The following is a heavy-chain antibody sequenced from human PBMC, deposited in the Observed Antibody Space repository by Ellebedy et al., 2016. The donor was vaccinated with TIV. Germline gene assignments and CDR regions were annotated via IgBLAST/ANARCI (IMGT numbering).Heavy chain of an antibody. CDR2: IYTTGST. D-gene: IGHD6-13*01. Sequence: SETLSLXXTVSGGSISSGSYYWSWIRQPAGKGLEWIGRIYTTGSTSYNPSLKSRVTMSVDRSKNQFSLKLSSVTAADTAVYYCARVDPIDTMSWPDDDAFDIWGQGTKVTVSS. J-gene: IGHJ3*02. V-gene: IGHV4-61*02. CDR3: ARVDPIDTMSWPDDDAFDI. CDR1: GGSISSGSYY.